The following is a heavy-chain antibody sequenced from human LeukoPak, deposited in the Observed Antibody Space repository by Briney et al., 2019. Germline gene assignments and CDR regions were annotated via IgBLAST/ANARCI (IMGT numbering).Heavy chain of an antibody. CDR2: INHSGST. V-gene: IGHV4-34*01. Sequence: GSLRLSCAASGFTFSTYSMNWVRQPPGKGLEWIGEINHSGSTNYNPSLKSRVTISVDTSENQFSLKLSSVTAADTAVYYCARGLRPRSSWYPHLDYWGQGTLVTVSS. CDR3: ARGLRPRSSWYPHLDY. J-gene: IGHJ4*02. D-gene: IGHD6-13*01. CDR1: GFTFSTYS.